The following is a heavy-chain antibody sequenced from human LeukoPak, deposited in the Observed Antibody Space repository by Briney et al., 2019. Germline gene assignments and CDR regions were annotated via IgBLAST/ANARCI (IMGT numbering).Heavy chain of an antibody. V-gene: IGHV3-30*03. CDR2: ISYDGSVK. CDR3: ARDRSGSYSRDY. Sequence: PGGSLRLSCAASGFTFRSYSMHWVRQVPGKGLEWVAIISYDGSVKYYADSVKGRFTISRDSFNDTLYLQMNSLRPDDWAVYYCARDRSGSYSRDYWGQGTLVTVSS. D-gene: IGHD1-26*01. J-gene: IGHJ4*02. CDR1: GFTFRSYS.